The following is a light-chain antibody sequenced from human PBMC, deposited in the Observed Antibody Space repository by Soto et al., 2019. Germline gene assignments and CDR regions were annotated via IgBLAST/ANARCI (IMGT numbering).Light chain of an antibody. CDR2: DDN. CDR1: SSNIGGNS. J-gene: IGLJ1*01. CDR3: SSFTNTITRYA. Sequence: QSVLTQPPSVSAAPGQKVTISCSGSSSNIGGNSVSWYQQLPGTAPKLLIYDDNKRPSGIPDRFSGSKSGTSATLGITGFQTGDEADYYCSSFTNTITRYAFGTGTKVTVL. V-gene: IGLV1-51*01.